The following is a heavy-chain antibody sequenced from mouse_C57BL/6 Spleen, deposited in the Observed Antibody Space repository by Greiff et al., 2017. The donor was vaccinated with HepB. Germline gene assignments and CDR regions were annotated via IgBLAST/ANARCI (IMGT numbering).Heavy chain of an antibody. CDR3: ARSDYGSGYDYAMDY. CDR1: GYAFSSSW. Sequence: QVQLQQSGPELVKPGASVKISCKASGYAFSSSWMNWVKQRPGKGLEWIGRIYPGDGDTNYNGKFKGKATLTADKSSSTAYMQLSSLTSEDSAVYFCARSDYGSGYDYAMDYWGQGTSVTVSS. D-gene: IGHD1-1*01. J-gene: IGHJ4*01. V-gene: IGHV1-82*01. CDR2: IYPGDGDT.